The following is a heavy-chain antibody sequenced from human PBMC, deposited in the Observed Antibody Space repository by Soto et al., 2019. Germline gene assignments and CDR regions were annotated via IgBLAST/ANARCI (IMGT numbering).Heavy chain of an antibody. Sequence: PGESLKISCKGSGYSFTNYWIGWVRQMPGKGLEWMGIIYPGDSDTRYSPSFQGQVTFSVDKSISTAYLQWRSLKASDTAMYYCARRDYYDSSVYVAFDIWGQGTMVTVS. J-gene: IGHJ3*02. CDR2: IYPGDSDT. CDR1: GYSFTNYW. D-gene: IGHD3-22*01. V-gene: IGHV5-51*01. CDR3: ARRDYYDSSVYVAFDI.